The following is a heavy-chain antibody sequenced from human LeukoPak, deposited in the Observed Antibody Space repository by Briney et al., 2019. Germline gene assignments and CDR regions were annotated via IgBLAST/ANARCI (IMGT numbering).Heavy chain of an antibody. CDR3: AKSGGWSPFDY. CDR1: GFTFSSYD. D-gene: IGHD6-19*01. V-gene: IGHV3-23*01. J-gene: IGHJ4*02. CDR2: ISGSGGST. Sequence: GGTLRLSCAASGFTFSSYDMSWVRQAPGKGLEWVPAISGSGGSTYYADSVKGRFTISRDNSKNTLYLQMNSLRAEDTAVYYCAKSGGWSPFDYWGQGTLVTVSS.